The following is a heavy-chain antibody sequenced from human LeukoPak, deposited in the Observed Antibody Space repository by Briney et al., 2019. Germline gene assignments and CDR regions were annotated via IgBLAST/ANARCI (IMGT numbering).Heavy chain of an antibody. CDR2: IYYSGST. D-gene: IGHD6-19*01. V-gene: IGHV4-59*01. Sequence: PSETLSLTCTVSGGSISSYYWSWFRQPPGKGLEWIGYIYYSGSTNYNPSLKSRVTISVDTSKNQFSLKLSSVTAADTAVYYCARLSSGWSLGYYYYGMDVWGQGTTVTVSS. CDR1: GGSISSYY. J-gene: IGHJ6*02. CDR3: ARLSSGWSLGYYYYGMDV.